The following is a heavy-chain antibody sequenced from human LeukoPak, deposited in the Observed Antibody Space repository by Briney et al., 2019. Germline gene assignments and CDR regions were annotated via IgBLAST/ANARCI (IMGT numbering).Heavy chain of an antibody. Sequence: ASVKVSCKASGYTFTSYYMHWVRQAPGQGLEWMGIINPSGGSTSYAQKFQGRVTMTRDTSTSTAYMELRSLRSDDTAVYYCAREWVEYYYGSGSPRVLDYWGQGTLVTVSS. V-gene: IGHV1-46*01. CDR1: GYTFTSYY. J-gene: IGHJ4*02. D-gene: IGHD3-10*01. CDR3: AREWVEYYYGSGSPRVLDY. CDR2: INPSGGST.